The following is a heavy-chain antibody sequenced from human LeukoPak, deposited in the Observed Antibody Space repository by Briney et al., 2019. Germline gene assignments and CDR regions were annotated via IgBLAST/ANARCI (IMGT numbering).Heavy chain of an antibody. V-gene: IGHV4-4*07. CDR1: GGSISSYY. CDR2: IYTSGST. D-gene: IGHD6-19*01. CDR3: ARRGSLAVAPGAFDI. Sequence: ASETLSLTCTVSGGSISSYYWSWIRQPAGKGLEWIRRIYTSGSTNYNPSLKSRVTMSVDTSKNQFSLKLSSVTAADTAVYYCARRGSLAVAPGAFDIWGQGTMVTVSS. J-gene: IGHJ3*02.